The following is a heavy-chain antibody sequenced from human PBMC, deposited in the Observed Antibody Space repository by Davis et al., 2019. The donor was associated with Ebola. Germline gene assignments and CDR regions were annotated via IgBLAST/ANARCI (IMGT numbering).Heavy chain of an antibody. CDR2: IGGSGGSI. Sequence: GESLKISCAASGFTFSSSAMSWGRQAPGKGLEWVSSIGGSGGSIYYADSVKGRFTISRDNSKNTLYLQMNSLRAEDTAVYYCARLRGFDYWGQGTLVTVSS. CDR1: GFTFSSSA. D-gene: IGHD2-8*01. CDR3: ARLRGFDY. J-gene: IGHJ4*02. V-gene: IGHV3-23*01.